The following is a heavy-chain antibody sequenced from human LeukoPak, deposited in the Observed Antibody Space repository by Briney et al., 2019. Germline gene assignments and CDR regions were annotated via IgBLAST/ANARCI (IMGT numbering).Heavy chain of an antibody. Sequence: GGSPRLSSAAPGFTFSNYALSSGPQAPGKRLEWGSAITVGGGGVYSADSMKSRFTISRDNSKNTLYLQINSLRAEDTAVYYCAKCGDYDVLTGYYVSDYWGQGTLVTVSS. CDR3: AKCGDYDVLTGYYVSDY. V-gene: IGHV3-23*01. D-gene: IGHD3-9*01. CDR2: ITVGGGGV. J-gene: IGHJ4*02. CDR1: GFTFSNYA.